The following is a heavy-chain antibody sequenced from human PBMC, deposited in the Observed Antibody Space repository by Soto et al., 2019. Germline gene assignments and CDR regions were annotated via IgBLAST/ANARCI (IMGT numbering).Heavy chain of an antibody. V-gene: IGHV1-69*01. CDR1: GGTFSTYD. D-gene: IGHD5-12*01. CDR3: AINEGTDGYKFAY. Sequence: QVQLVQSGAEVKKPGSSVKVSCKASGGTFSTYDICWVRQAPGQGLEWMGGIIPLFGTANYAQKFQGRATIIADEYTRTAYMELRRLRSEDTAVYYCAINEGTDGYKFAYWGQGTLGTVSS. CDR2: IIPLFGTA. J-gene: IGHJ4*02.